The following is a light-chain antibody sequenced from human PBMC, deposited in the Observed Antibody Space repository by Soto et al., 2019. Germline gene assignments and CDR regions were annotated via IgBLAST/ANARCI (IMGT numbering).Light chain of an antibody. Sequence: DIQMTQSPSSLSASVGDRVTITCRASQSISSFFNWYQQKPGKAPKLLIYAASSLLSGVPSRFSGSGSGTDFTLTISSLQPEDFATYYCQQSYSTPETFGQGTKVEIK. CDR3: QQSYSTPET. CDR2: AAS. J-gene: IGKJ1*01. V-gene: IGKV1-39*01. CDR1: QSISSF.